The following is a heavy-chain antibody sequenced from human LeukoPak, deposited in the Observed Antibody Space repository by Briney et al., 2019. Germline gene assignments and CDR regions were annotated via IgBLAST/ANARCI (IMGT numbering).Heavy chain of an antibody. CDR1: GFTFSSYA. V-gene: IGHV3-30-3*01. Sequence: GGSLRLSCAASGFTFSSYAMHWVRQAPGKGLEWVAFISYDGSNKYYADSVKGRFTISRDNSKNTLYLQMNSLRAEDTAVYYCARGFYSNYYYYGMDVWGQGTTVTVSS. CDR3: ARGFYSNYYYYGMDV. J-gene: IGHJ6*02. D-gene: IGHD4-4*01. CDR2: ISYDGSNK.